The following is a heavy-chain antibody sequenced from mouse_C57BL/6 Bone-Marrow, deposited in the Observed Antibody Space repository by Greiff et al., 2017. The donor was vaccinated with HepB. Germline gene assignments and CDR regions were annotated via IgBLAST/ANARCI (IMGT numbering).Heavy chain of an antibody. CDR1: GYAFTNYL. Sequence: VQLQQSGAELVRPGTSVKVSCKASGYAFTNYLIEWVKQRPGQGLEWIGVINPGSGGTNYNEKFKGKATLTADKSSSTAYMQLSSLTSEDSAVYFCARGAHYGSRGPFDYWGQGTTLTVSS. D-gene: IGHD1-1*01. J-gene: IGHJ2*01. CDR3: ARGAHYGSRGPFDY. CDR2: INPGSGGT. V-gene: IGHV1-54*01.